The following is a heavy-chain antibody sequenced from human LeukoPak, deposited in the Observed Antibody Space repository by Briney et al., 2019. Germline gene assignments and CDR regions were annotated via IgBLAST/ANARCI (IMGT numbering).Heavy chain of an antibody. CDR2: IGGSGDST. Sequence: GGSLRLSCAASGFTFSNSVMGWVRQAPGKGLEWVSAIGGSGDSTYYTDSVTGRFTISRDNSKNTLYLQMNNLRAEDTALYYCAKLPTGYPNWFDPWGQGTLVTVSS. D-gene: IGHD3-9*01. CDR1: GFTFSNSV. CDR3: AKLPTGYPNWFDP. J-gene: IGHJ5*02. V-gene: IGHV3-23*01.